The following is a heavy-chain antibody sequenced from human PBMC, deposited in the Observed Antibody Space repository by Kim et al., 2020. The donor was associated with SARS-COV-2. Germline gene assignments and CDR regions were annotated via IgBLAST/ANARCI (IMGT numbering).Heavy chain of an antibody. CDR1: GFTFSSYA. CDR2: ISYDGSNK. J-gene: IGHJ4*02. V-gene: IGHV3-30*04. D-gene: IGHD5-12*01. CDR3: ARDYRRWLQFGGLYFDY. Sequence: GGSLRLSCAASGFTFSSYAMHWVRQAPGKGLEWVAVISYDGSNKYYADSVKGRFTISRDNSKNTLYLQMNSLRAEDTAVYYCARDYRRWLQFGGLYFDYWGQGTLVTVSS.